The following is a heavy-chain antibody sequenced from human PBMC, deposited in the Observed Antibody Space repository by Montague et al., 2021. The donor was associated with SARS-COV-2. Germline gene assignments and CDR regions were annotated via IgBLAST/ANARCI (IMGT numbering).Heavy chain of an antibody. CDR2: IDHSGNT. J-gene: IGHJ6*02. CDR1: GGSFSTYY. D-gene: IGHD3-3*01. V-gene: IGHV4-34*01. CDR3: ARDQTVLEWIWYGMDV. Sequence: ETLSLTCAVYGGSFSTYYWAWIRQSPGKGLEWIGNIDHSGNTNYNPSXXSRVSMSVDTSSSQFSLYLTYVTAADAAVYYCARDQTVLEWIWYGMDVWGPGTTTTVSS.